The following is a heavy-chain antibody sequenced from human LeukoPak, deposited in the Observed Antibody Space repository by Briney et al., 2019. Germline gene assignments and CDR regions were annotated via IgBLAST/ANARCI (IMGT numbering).Heavy chain of an antibody. Sequence: ASVKVSCKASGGTFSSYAISWVRQAPGQGLEWMGGIIPIFGTANYAQKFQGRVTITADESTSTAYMELSSLRSEDTAVYYCARDLGPVVVPAAINDAFDIWGQGTMVTVSS. V-gene: IGHV1-69*13. CDR3: ARDLGPVVVPAAINDAFDI. CDR2: IIPIFGTA. CDR1: GGTFSSYA. D-gene: IGHD2-2*02. J-gene: IGHJ3*02.